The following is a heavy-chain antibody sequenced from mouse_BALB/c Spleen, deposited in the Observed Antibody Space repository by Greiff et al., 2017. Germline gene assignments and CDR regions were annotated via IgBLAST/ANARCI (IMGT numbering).Heavy chain of an antibody. J-gene: IGHJ2*01. CDR2: INPSNGGT. CDR1: GYTFTSYY. D-gene: IGHD1-1*01. Sequence: VQLQQPGAELVKPGASVKLSCKASGYTFTSYYMYWVKQRPGQGLEWIGGINPSNGGTNFNEKFKSKATLTVDKSSSTAYMQLSSLTSEDSAVYYCTRGGTTVVPYFDYWGQGTTLTVSS. CDR3: TRGGTTVVPYFDY. V-gene: IGHV1S81*02.